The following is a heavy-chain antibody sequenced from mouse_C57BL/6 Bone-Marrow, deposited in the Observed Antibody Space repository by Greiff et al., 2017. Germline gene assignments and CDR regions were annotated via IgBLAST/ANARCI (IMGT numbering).Heavy chain of an antibody. CDR2: IDPEIGDT. Sequence: VQLQQSGAELVRPGASVKLSCTASGFNIKDDYIHWVKQRPEQGLEWIGWIDPEIGDTEYAAKFQGKDTITSDTSYNTAYLQLSSLTSEDTAVYDCSSFDGNYFDFWGQGTPLTVAS. D-gene: IGHD2-3*01. CDR1: GFNIKDDY. J-gene: IGHJ2*01. V-gene: IGHV14-4*01. CDR3: SSFDGNYFDF.